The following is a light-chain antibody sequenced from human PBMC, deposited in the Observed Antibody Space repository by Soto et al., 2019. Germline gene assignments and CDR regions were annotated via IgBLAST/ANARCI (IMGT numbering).Light chain of an antibody. J-gene: IGKJ5*01. CDR2: GAS. Sequence: ESVLMQLLGTLFLYPGERDTLSCRASQSVSSSYLAWYQQKPGQAPRLLIYGASSRATGIPDRFSGSGSGTDLTLTISRLEPEDVAVYYCQQYCSLPITFGQGPRMEIK. CDR3: QQYCSLPIT. V-gene: IGKV3-20*01. CDR1: QSVSSSY.